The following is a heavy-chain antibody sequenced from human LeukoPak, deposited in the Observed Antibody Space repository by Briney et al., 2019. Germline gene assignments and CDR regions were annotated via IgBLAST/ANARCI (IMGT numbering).Heavy chain of an antibody. V-gene: IGHV3-23*01. CDR1: GFTFSSYA. CDR3: ARVDCSGGSCYYGY. D-gene: IGHD2-15*01. J-gene: IGHJ4*02. CDR2: ISGSGGST. Sequence: GGSLRLSCAASGFTFSSYAMSWVRQAPGKGLEWVSAISGSGGSTYYADSVKGRFTISRDNAKNSLYLQMNSLRAEDTAVYYCARVDCSGGSCYYGYWGQGALVTVSS.